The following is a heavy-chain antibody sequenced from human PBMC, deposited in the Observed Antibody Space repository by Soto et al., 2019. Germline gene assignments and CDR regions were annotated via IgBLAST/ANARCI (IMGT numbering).Heavy chain of an antibody. V-gene: IGHV3-7*01. D-gene: IGHD6-13*01. J-gene: IGHJ4*02. CDR1: GFTFSSSW. CDR3: ARRITAAGAYDY. CDR2: IKQDGSEK. Sequence: EVPLVESGGGLVQPGGSLRLSCAASGFTFSSSWMSWVRQAAGKGLEWVANIKQDGSEKYYVDSVKGRFTISRDNAKNSLYLQMNSLRAEDTAVYYCARRITAAGAYDYWGQGTLVTVSS.